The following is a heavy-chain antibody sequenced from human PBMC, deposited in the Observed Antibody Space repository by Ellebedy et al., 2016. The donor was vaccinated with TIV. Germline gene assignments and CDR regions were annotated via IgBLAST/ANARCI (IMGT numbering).Heavy chain of an antibody. CDR3: TKRGVGWAAFDI. CDR2: ISGSGDTT. CDR1: GFTFSSYA. D-gene: IGHD6-19*01. Sequence: GESLKISCAASGFTFSSYAMNWVRQAPGKGLEWVSAISGSGDTTYYADSVKGRFTISRDNSQDTVHLQMNSLRAEDTALYYCTKRGVGWAAFDIWGPGTMVTVSS. V-gene: IGHV3-23*01. J-gene: IGHJ3*02.